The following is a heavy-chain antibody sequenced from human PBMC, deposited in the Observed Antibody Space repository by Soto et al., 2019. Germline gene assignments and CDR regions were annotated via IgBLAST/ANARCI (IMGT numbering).Heavy chain of an antibody. V-gene: IGHV3-30*18. D-gene: IGHD3-22*01. CDR3: AKSDDSSGYRSERFDY. Sequence: LRLSCAASGFTFSSYGMHWVRQAPGKGLEWVAVISYDGSNKYYADSVKGRFTISRDNSKNTLYLQMNSLRAEDTAVYYCAKSDDSSGYRSERFDYWGEGTLVNVSS. J-gene: IGHJ4*02. CDR2: ISYDGSNK. CDR1: GFTFSSYG.